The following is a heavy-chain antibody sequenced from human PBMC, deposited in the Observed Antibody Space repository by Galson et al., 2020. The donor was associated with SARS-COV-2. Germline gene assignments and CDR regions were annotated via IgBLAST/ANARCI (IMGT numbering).Heavy chain of an antibody. Sequence: TGGSLRLSCAASGFTVSSNYMSWVRQAPGKGLEWVPVIYSGGSTYYADSVKGRFTISRDNSKNTLYLQMNSLRAEDTAVYYCARVVVAGSIGDYWGQGTLVTVSS. D-gene: IGHD6-19*01. V-gene: IGHV3-66*01. CDR1: GFTVSSNY. J-gene: IGHJ4*02. CDR2: IYSGGST. CDR3: ARVVVAGSIGDY.